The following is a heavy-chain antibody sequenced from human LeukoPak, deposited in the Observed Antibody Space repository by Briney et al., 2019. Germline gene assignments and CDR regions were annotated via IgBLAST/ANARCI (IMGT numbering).Heavy chain of an antibody. D-gene: IGHD5-18*01. CDR2: IIPIFGRA. CDR1: GGTFSSYA. Sequence: ASVKVSCKASGGTFSSYAISWVRQAPGQGLEWMGGIIPIFGRANYAQNFQGRVTIAADESTSTAYMELSSLRSEDTAVYYCARGGSGDLQLWLGYWGQGTLVTVSS. CDR3: ARGGSGDLQLWLGY. V-gene: IGHV1-69*13. J-gene: IGHJ4*02.